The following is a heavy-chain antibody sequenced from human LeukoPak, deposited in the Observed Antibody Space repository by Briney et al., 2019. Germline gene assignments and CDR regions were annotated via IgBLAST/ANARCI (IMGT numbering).Heavy chain of an antibody. V-gene: IGHV1-2*02. Sequence: ASVKVSCKASGYTFTGYYMHWVRQAPGQGLEWMGWINPNSGGTNYAQKFQGRVTMTRDTSISTAYMELSRLRSDDTAVYYCARDLLGYFDWLSTDYWGQGTLVTVSS. CDR2: INPNSGGT. CDR3: ARDLLGYFDWLSTDY. D-gene: IGHD3-9*01. CDR1: GYTFTGYY. J-gene: IGHJ4*02.